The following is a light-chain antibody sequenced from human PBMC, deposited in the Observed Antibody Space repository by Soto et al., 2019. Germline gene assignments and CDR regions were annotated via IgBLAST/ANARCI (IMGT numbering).Light chain of an antibody. CDR1: SSDGGSYNL. J-gene: IGLJ1*01. CDR2: EGS. CDR3: CSCARSGTYV. Sequence: QSVLTQPASVSGSPGQSITIACTGTSSDGGSYNLVYWYQQRPGKAPKLIIYEGSKRPSGVSIRFSASKSGNTASLTISGLEAEDESACYSCSCARSGTYVFGTGTKVTVL. V-gene: IGLV2-23*01.